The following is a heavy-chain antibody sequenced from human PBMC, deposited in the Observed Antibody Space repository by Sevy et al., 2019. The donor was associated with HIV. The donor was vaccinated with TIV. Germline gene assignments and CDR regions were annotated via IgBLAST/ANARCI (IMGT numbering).Heavy chain of an antibody. Sequence: SETLSLTCTVSGGSISSYYWSWIRQPPGKGLEWIGYIYYSGSTNYNPSLKSRVTISVDTSKNQFSLKLSSVTAADTAVYYCARVRVSRGRECYYYMDVWGKGTTVTVSS. J-gene: IGHJ6*03. CDR2: IYYSGST. CDR1: GGSISSYY. V-gene: IGHV4-59*01. D-gene: IGHD2-21*01. CDR3: ARVRVSRGRECYYYMDV.